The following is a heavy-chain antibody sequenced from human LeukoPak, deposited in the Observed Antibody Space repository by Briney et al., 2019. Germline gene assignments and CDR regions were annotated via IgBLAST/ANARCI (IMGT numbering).Heavy chain of an antibody. CDR3: ARDRGLGYGDYVDY. Sequence: ASVKVSCKASGYTFTGYYMHWVRQAPRQGLEWMGRINPNSGGTNYAQKFQGRVTMTRDTSISTAYMELSRLRSDDTAVYYCARDRGLGYGDYVDYWGQGTLVTVSS. CDR2: INPNSGGT. J-gene: IGHJ4*02. D-gene: IGHD4-17*01. V-gene: IGHV1-2*06. CDR1: GYTFTGYY.